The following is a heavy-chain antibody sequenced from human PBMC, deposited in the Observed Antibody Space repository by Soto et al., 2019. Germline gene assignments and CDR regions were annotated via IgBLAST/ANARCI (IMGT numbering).Heavy chain of an antibody. Sequence: QVQLQESGPGLVRPSQTLSLTCTVSGGSISSGDYYWSWIRQHPERGLEWIGYVYYSGITFYNPSLKSRLTISVDTSKNQFYLRLGSVTAADTAVYYCAREMFSRTWYPGDWGQGTLVTVSS. V-gene: IGHV4-31*03. D-gene: IGHD6-13*01. CDR3: AREMFSRTWYPGD. CDR1: GGSISSGDYY. CDR2: VYYSGIT. J-gene: IGHJ4*02.